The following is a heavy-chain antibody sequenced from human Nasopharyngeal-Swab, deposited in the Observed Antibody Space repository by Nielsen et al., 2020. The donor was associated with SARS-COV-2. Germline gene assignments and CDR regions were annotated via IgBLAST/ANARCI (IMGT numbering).Heavy chain of an antibody. CDR3: ARREGFCSGGTCYLDY. J-gene: IGHJ4*02. D-gene: IGHD2-15*01. CDR2: ISTDGSGT. CDR1: GFTFSSYW. Sequence: GESLKISCSASGFTFSSYWMHWVRQLPGKGLVWVSRISTDGSGTNYVDSVKGRFTVSRDNAKNTLYLQMNSLRAEDTAVYYCARREGFCSGGTCYLDYWGQGTLVTVSS. V-gene: IGHV3-74*01.